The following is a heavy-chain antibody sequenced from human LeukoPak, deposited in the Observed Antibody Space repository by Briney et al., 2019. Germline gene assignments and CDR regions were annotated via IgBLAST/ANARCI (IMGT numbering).Heavy chain of an antibody. CDR1: GFTFSSYA. D-gene: IGHD1-20*01. CDR3: AKGRITGTYRHFDY. CDR2: LTASGGST. V-gene: IGHV3-23*01. J-gene: IGHJ4*02. Sequence: PGGSLRLSCAASGFTFSSYAMSWVRQAPGKGLEWVSSLTASGGSTFYADSVKGRFTISRDNSKNTLYLQMNSLRGEDTAVYFCAKGRITGTYRHFDYWGQGTLVTVSS.